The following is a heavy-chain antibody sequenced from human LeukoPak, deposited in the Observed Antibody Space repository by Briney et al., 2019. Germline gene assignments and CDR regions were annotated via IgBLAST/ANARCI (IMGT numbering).Heavy chain of an antibody. CDR1: GGSISSYY. CDR3: ASNKVTTEGMDV. CDR2: IYYSGST. V-gene: IGHV4-59*01. Sequence: PSETLSLTCTVSGGSISSYYWSWIRQPPGKGLEWIGYIYYSGSTNYNPSLKSRVTISVDTSKNQFSLKLSSVTAADTAVYYCASNKVTTEGMDVWGQGTTVAVSS. D-gene: IGHD4-17*01. J-gene: IGHJ6*02.